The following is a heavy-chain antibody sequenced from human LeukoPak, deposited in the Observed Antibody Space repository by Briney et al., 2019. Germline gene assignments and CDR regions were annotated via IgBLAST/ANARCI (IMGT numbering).Heavy chain of an antibody. CDR2: INPNSGGT. V-gene: IGHV1-2*02. CDR3: ARDTTNDFWSGYYIFSDYYYGMDV. Sequence: GASVKVSCKASGYTFTGYYMHWVRQAPGQGLEWMGWINPNSGGTNYAQKLQGRVTMTTDTSTSTAYMELRSLRSDDTAVYYCARDTTNDFWSGYYIFSDYYYGMDVWGQGTTVTVSS. D-gene: IGHD3-3*01. J-gene: IGHJ6*02. CDR1: GYTFTGYY.